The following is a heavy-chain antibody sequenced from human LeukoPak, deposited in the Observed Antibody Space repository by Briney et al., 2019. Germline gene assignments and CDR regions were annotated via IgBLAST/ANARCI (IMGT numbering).Heavy chain of an antibody. CDR2: IYYSVST. CDR1: GGSISSGGYY. J-gene: IGHJ6*02. Sequence: SETLSLTCTVSGGSISSGGYYWSWIRQHPGKGLEWIGYIYYSVSTYYHPSLKSRVTISVDPSKNQFSLKLSSVTAADTAVYYCARDRRYYDSSGYYGYYYGMDVWGQGTTVTVSS. CDR3: ARDRRYYDSSGYYGYYYGMDV. D-gene: IGHD3-22*01. V-gene: IGHV4-31*03.